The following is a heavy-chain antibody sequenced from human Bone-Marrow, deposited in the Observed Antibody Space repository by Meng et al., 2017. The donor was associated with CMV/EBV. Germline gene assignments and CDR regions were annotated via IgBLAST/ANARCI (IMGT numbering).Heavy chain of an antibody. CDR1: GGSISSSSYY. V-gene: IGHV4-39*07. CDR3: ARDLFRYYGSGSHSRFDP. J-gene: IGHJ5*02. D-gene: IGHD3-10*01. CDR2: IYYSGST. Sequence: SETLSLTCTVSGGSISSSSYYWGWIRQPPGKGLEWIGSIYYSGSTYYNPSLKSRVTISVDKSKNQFSLKLSSVTAADTAVYYCARDLFRYYGSGSHSRFDPWGQGTLVTVSS.